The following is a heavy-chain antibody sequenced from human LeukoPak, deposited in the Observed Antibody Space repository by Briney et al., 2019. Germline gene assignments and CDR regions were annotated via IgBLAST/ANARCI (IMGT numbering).Heavy chain of an antibody. CDR1: GFPFISYE. Sequence: GWSLSLSCDASGFPFISYELNWARQAPGKGLEWVSYIRNSDSTVHYADSVKGRFTISRDNAQNSLYLQMSSLRAEDTAVYYCARVEDDYGDYYYGMDVWGQGTRVTVSS. V-gene: IGHV3-48*03. D-gene: IGHD4-17*01. CDR3: ARVEDDYGDYYYGMDV. J-gene: IGHJ6*02. CDR2: IRNSDSTV.